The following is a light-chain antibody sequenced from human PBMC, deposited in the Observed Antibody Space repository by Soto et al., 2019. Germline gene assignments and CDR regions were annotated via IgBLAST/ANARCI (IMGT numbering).Light chain of an antibody. Sequence: EIVLTQSPATLSVSPRERATLSCRASQSVGSNLAWYQQKPGQAPRLLIYVASTRATGIPARFSGSGSGTDFTLTISRMEPEDFAVYYCQCYGSSPPHTFGQGTRLEIK. CDR1: QSVGSN. CDR2: VAS. CDR3: QCYGSSPPHT. V-gene: IGKV3-15*01. J-gene: IGKJ5*01.